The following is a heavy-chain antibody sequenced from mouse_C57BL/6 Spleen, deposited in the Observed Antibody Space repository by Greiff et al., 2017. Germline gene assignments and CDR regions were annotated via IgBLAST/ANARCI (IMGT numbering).Heavy chain of an antibody. CDR1: GFTFSSYG. D-gene: IGHD1-1*01. Sequence: EVKLVESGGDLVKPGGSLKLSCAASGFTFSSYGMSWVRQTPDKRLEWVATISSGGSYTYYPDSVKGRFTISRDNAKNTLYLQMSSLKSEDTAMYYCASTFITTVVADWYFDVWGTGTTVTVSS. V-gene: IGHV5-6*01. CDR3: ASTFITTVVADWYFDV. CDR2: ISSGGSYT. J-gene: IGHJ1*03.